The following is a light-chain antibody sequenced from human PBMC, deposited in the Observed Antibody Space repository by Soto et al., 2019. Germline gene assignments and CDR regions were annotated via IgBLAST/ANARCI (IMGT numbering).Light chain of an antibody. CDR1: STDVDGYDY. J-gene: IGLJ1*01. CDR2: DVN. Sequence: QSVLTQPASVSGSPGQSITISCTGASTDVDGYDYVSWYRQHPGQAPKLMIYDVNNRPSGVSYRFSGSKSGDTASLTISGLQAEDDADYYCSSYTSSAPFYVFGTGTKLTVL. CDR3: SSYTSSAPFYV. V-gene: IGLV2-14*03.